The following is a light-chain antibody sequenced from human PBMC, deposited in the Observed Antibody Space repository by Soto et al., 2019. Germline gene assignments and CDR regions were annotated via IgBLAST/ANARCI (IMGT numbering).Light chain of an antibody. J-gene: IGKJ1*01. Sequence: DIKITESPSSLSASVGDRDTITCLAIQSLTRYLDLYQQNPGKPPKRLIYAASTLQSGVPSRFSGSGSGTDFTLTISSLQPEDFATYYRQQSYINTWTFGQGTKVDI. CDR2: AAS. CDR1: QSLTRY. CDR3: QQSYINTWT. V-gene: IGKV1-39*01.